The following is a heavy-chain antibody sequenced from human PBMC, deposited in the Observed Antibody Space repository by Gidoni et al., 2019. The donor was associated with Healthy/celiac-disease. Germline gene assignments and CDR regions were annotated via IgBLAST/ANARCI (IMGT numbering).Heavy chain of an antibody. J-gene: IGHJ3*02. D-gene: IGHD5-18*01. Sequence: QVQLQESGPGLVKPSQTLSLTCTVSGCSISSGGDYWRWIRQHPGKGLEWIGYIDYSGSTYYDPSLKRRVTISVDTSKNQFSLKLSSVTAADTAVYYCASYLEELWGYDAFDIWGQGTMVTVSS. CDR2: IDYSGST. CDR1: GCSISSGGDY. V-gene: IGHV4-31*03. CDR3: ASYLEELWGYDAFDI.